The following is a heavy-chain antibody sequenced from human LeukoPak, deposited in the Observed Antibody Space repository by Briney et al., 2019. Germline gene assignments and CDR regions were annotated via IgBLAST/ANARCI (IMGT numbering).Heavy chain of an antibody. CDR3: ARSTAEIWGIAVTGSDY. V-gene: IGHV3-21*01. CDR2: ISSSSEYI. CDR1: GFTLSNAW. D-gene: IGHD6-19*01. Sequence: GGSLRLSCAASGFTLSNAWMNWVRQAPSKGLEWVSTISSSSEYIYYSDSVRGRFTISRDNARNSLYLQMNSLRVEDTAVYYCARSTAEIWGIAVTGSDYWGQGTVVIVSS. J-gene: IGHJ4*02.